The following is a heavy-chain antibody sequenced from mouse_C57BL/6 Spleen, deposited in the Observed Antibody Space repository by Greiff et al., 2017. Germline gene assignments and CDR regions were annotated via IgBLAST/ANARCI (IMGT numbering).Heavy chain of an antibody. CDR1: GFSLTSYG. CDR2: IWRGGST. CDR3: AKKGDYAYAMDY. D-gene: IGHD2-4*01. V-gene: IGHV2-5*01. Sequence: QVQLQQSGPGLVQPSQRLSITCTASGFSLTSYGVHWVHQSPGQGLEWLGVIWRGGSTDYNAAFMSRLSITEDNSKSKVFIKMNSLQSDDTAIYYCAKKGDYAYAMDYWGQGTSVTVSS. J-gene: IGHJ4*01.